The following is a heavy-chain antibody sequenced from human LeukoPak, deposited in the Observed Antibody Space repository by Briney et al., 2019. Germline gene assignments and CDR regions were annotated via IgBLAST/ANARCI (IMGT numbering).Heavy chain of an antibody. CDR3: ARVNKIWEYFDY. CDR2: IYYSGST. CDR1: GGSIRSSSYY. D-gene: IGHD1-26*01. Sequence: PSETLSLTCTVSGGSIRSSSYYWGWIRQPPGKGLEWIGSIYYSGSTYYNASLKSRGTISVDTSKNQFSLKLNSVTAADTAVYYCARVNKIWEYFDYWGRGTLVTVSS. V-gene: IGHV4-39*01. J-gene: IGHJ4*02.